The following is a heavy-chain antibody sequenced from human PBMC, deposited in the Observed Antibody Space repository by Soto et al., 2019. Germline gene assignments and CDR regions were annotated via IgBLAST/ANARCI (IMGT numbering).Heavy chain of an antibody. CDR2: IYWDDDK. CDR1: GFSLSTNGVG. V-gene: IGHV2-5*02. CDR3: AHVEATVTKV. J-gene: IGHJ4*02. D-gene: IGHD4-17*01. Sequence: QITLKESGPTLVKPTQTLTRTWTFSGFSLSTNGVGVGWIRQPPGKALEWLALIYWDDDKHYSPSLKSRLTITKDTSKNQVVLTMTNMDPVDTGTYYCAHVEATVTKVWGQGTLVTVSA.